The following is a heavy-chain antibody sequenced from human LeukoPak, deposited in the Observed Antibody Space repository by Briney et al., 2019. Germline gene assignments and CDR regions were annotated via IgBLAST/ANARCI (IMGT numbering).Heavy chain of an antibody. CDR3: AKGASGCSSTSCLVDAFDI. CDR2: ISYDGSNK. Sequence: GRSLRLSCAASGFTFSSYAMHWVRQAPGKGLEWVAVISYDGSNKYYADSVKGRFTISRDNSKNTLYLQMNSLRAEDTAVYYCAKGASGCSSTSCLVDAFDIWGQGTMVTVSS. V-gene: IGHV3-30-3*01. CDR1: GFTFSSYA. J-gene: IGHJ3*02. D-gene: IGHD2-2*01.